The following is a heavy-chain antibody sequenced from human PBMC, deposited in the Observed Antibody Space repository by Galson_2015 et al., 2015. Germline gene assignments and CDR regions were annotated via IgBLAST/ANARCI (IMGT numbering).Heavy chain of an antibody. CDR1: GGSISTNNW. CDR3: ARDKRFCINDICYKD. J-gene: IGHJ4*02. V-gene: IGHV4-4*02. Sequence: SETLSLTCAVSGGSISTNNWWSWVRQPPGEGLEWIGQIHPSGSTNYNPSLKSRVTISIDKSKNQFSLNLSSVTAADTAVYYCARDKRFCINDICYKDWGQGTLVTVSS. CDR2: IHPSGST. D-gene: IGHD2-8*01.